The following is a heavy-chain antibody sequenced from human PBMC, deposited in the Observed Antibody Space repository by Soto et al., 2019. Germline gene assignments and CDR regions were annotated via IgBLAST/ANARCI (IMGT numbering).Heavy chain of an antibody. D-gene: IGHD3-10*01. V-gene: IGHV3-66*01. CDR1: GFTVSSNY. Sequence: ESGGGLVQPGGSLRLSCAASGFTVSSNYMSWVRQAPGKGLEWVSVIYSGGSTYYADSVKGRFTISRDNSKNTLYLQMNSLRAEDTAVYYCARDSRSTMVRGVNLDYWGQGTLVTVSS. CDR3: ARDSRSTMVRGVNLDY. CDR2: IYSGGST. J-gene: IGHJ4*02.